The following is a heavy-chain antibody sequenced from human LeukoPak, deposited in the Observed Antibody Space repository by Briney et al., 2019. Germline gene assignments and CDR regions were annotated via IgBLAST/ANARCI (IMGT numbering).Heavy chain of an antibody. J-gene: IGHJ3*02. CDR3: VRRVAVRGFYGFDI. D-gene: IGHD6-6*01. V-gene: IGHV4-59*12. Sequence: SETLSLTCTVSGGSLSSYYWSWIRQPPGKGLEWIGYIYYSGNSNYSPSLKSRVTMSLDTSKNQFSLKLSSVTAADTAVYYCVRRVAVRGFYGFDIWGQGAMVTVSS. CDR2: IYYSGNS. CDR1: GGSLSSYY.